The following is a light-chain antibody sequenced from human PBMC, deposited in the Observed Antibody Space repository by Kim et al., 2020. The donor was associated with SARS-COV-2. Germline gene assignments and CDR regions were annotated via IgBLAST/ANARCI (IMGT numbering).Light chain of an antibody. V-gene: IGKV1-33*01. CDR2: DGS. J-gene: IGKJ5*01. Sequence: DIQMTQSPSSLSASVGDRVTITCQASQDIRNFLNWFRQKPGKAPNLLIYDGSNLETGVPSRFSGSGSGTDFTLTINSLQPADIATYYCRQYNSLPVTFGQGTRLEIK. CDR1: QDIRNF. CDR3: RQYNSLPVT.